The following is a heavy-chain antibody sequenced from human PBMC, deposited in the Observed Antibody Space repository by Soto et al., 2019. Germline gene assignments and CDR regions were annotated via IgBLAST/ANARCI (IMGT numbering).Heavy chain of an antibody. CDR3: ARGSGGSPGWLDY. V-gene: IGHV3-74*01. Sequence: GGSLRLSCAGSGFTFSNYWIHWVRQAPGKGLVWVARANPDGTSTNYADSVEGRFTISRDNSKNTLYLQMNSLRAEDTAVYYCARGSGGSPGWLDYWGQGTLVTVSS. CDR1: GFTFSNYW. D-gene: IGHD2-15*01. CDR2: ANPDGTST. J-gene: IGHJ4*02.